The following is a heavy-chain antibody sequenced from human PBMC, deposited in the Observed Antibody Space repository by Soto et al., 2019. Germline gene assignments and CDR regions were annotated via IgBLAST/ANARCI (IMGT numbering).Heavy chain of an antibody. CDR1: GFTFRNYV. Sequence: EVQLLESGGGLAQPGGSLRLSCAASGFTFRNYVLSWVRQAPGKGLDWVSGITGSGRDTYYADSVKGRFTISRDNSKNMVFLQMNSLRAEDTALYYCAKNGLDNSPSAIDSWGPGTLVTVSS. D-gene: IGHD2-8*01. CDR2: ITGSGRDT. J-gene: IGHJ4*02. CDR3: AKNGLDNSPSAIDS. V-gene: IGHV3-23*01.